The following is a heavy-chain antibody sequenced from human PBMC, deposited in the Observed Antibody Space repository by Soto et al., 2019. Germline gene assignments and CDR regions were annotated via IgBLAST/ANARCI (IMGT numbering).Heavy chain of an antibody. CDR3: ARVKRYCSSTSCRDWFYP. V-gene: IGHV1-18*01. CDR2: ISAYNGNT. J-gene: IGHJ5*02. Sequence: APVKVSCKASGYTFPSPCSSLVRQAPVQGKEWMGWISAYNGNTNYAQKLQGRVTMTTDTSTSTAYMELRSLRSDDTAVYYCARVKRYCSSTSCRDWFYPWGQGTLVTVSS. D-gene: IGHD2-2*01. CDR1: GYTFPSPC.